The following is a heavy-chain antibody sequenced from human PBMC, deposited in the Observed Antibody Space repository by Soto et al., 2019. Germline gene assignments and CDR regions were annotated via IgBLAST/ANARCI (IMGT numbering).Heavy chain of an antibody. J-gene: IGHJ6*02. Sequence: PGGSLRLSCAAPEFPLSSYFMTWVRLAPGKGLEWGQFLQYDGSNNYDADSAKGGFTISRDNSKNTLYLQMNSLRAEDTAVYYCARDFWSGYAPLYGVDVWGQGTTVTVSS. V-gene: IGHV3-30-3*01. CDR1: EFPLSSYF. D-gene: IGHD3-3*01. CDR2: LQYDGSNN. CDR3: ARDFWSGYAPLYGVDV.